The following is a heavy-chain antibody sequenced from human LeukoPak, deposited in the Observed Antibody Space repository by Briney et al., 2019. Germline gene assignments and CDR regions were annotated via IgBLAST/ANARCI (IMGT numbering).Heavy chain of an antibody. J-gene: IGHJ6*03. CDR2: IPSSSSYK. Sequence: GGSLRLSCAASGFTFSDYYMSWIRQAPGKGLEWSSSIPSSSSYKFYADSVKGRFTISRDNAKNSLYLQMNSLRVEDTAVYYCARDQYSGAYYEGYYYYYMDVWGKGTTVTVSS. V-gene: IGHV3-11*06. CDR1: GFTFSDYY. CDR3: ARDQYSGAYYEGYYYYYMDV. D-gene: IGHD1-26*01.